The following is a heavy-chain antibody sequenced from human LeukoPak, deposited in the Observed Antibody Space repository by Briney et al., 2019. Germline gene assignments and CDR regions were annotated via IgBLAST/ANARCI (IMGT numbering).Heavy chain of an antibody. CDR1: GFTFSRYW. Sequence: GGSLRVSCAASGFTFSRYWMHWVRQAPGKGLVWVSRIISDGSITTYADSVKGRFTISRDNAKNTLYLQMNSLRAEDTAVYYCAREDVDIVVATSGPFDIWGQGTMVTVSS. CDR3: AREDVDIVVATSGPFDI. J-gene: IGHJ3*02. CDR2: IISDGSIT. V-gene: IGHV3-74*03. D-gene: IGHD2-15*01.